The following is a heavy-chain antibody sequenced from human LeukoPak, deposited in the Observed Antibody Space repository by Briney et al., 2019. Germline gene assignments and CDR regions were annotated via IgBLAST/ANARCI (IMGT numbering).Heavy chain of an antibody. CDR1: GFTFSSYS. CDR3: ARDGGVAVADWFDP. V-gene: IGHV3-48*01. Sequence: GGSLRLSCAASGFTFSSYSMNWVRQAPGKGLEWVSYISSSSSTIYYADSVKGRFIISRDNAKNSLYLQMNSLRAEDTAVYYCARDGGVAVADWFDPWGQGTLVTVSS. CDR2: ISSSSSTI. J-gene: IGHJ5*02. D-gene: IGHD6-19*01.